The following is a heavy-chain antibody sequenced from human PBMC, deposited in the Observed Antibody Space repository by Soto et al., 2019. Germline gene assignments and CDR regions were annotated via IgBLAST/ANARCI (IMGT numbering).Heavy chain of an antibody. Sequence: EVQLVQSGAEVKKPGESLRISCKGSGYTFTGYWIAWVRQMPGKGLEWMGIIHPGESNIAYSPSFRGQVTISADKATNPASLQWSSLKASDSAMYYCARHRPCSYWCAAFDVWGQGAMVTVSS. CDR1: GYTFTGYW. CDR3: ARHRPCSYWCAAFDV. CDR2: IHPGESNI. V-gene: IGHV5-51*01. D-gene: IGHD2-8*02. J-gene: IGHJ3*01.